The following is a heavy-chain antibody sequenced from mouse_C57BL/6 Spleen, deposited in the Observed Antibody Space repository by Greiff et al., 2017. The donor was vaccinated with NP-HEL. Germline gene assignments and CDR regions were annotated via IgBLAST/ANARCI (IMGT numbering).Heavy chain of an antibody. V-gene: IGHV1-55*01. J-gene: IGHJ3*01. Sequence: QVQLQQPGAELVKPGASVKMSCKASGYTFTSYWITWVKQRPGQGLEWIGDIYPGSGSTNYNEKFKSKATLTVDTSSSTAYMQLSSLTSEDSAVYYCARGPDYYGSKGCAYWGQGTLVTVSA. CDR1: GYTFTSYW. CDR2: IYPGSGST. CDR3: ARGPDYYGSKGCAY. D-gene: IGHD1-1*01.